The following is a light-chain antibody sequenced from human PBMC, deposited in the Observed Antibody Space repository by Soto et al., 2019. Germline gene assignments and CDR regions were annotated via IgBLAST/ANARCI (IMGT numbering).Light chain of an antibody. CDR1: SSNIGRDT. Sequence: QSVLTQPPSASGTPGQRVTISCSGGSSNIGRDTVTWYQQLPGTAPKLLIYSNNQRPSGVPDRFSGSKSGTSASLAISGLQSEDEADYYCAAWDDSLNGYVFGTGTKVTVL. CDR2: SNN. J-gene: IGLJ1*01. V-gene: IGLV1-44*01. CDR3: AAWDDSLNGYV.